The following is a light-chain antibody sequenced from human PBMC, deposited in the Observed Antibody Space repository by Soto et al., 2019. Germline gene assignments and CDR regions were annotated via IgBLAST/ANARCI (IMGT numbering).Light chain of an antibody. CDR2: EVT. CDR1: ASDIGRYNY. J-gene: IGLJ1*01. Sequence: QSALTQPPSASGSPGQSVTISCIGTASDIGRYNYVSWYQHHPGKAPKLIIYEVTIRPSGVSNRFSGSKSGNTASLTISGLQAEDEADYYTTSAPYVFGSGTKLTVL. V-gene: IGLV2-14*01. CDR3: TSAPYV.